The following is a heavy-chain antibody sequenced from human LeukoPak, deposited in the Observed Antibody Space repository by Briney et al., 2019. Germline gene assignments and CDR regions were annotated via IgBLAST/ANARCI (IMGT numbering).Heavy chain of an antibody. J-gene: IGHJ4*02. CDR2: IFPSGGEI. CDR3: ARVWGSHDPFDY. CDR1: GFTFSTFA. D-gene: IGHD2-15*01. Sequence: GGSLRLSCEASGFTFSTFAMIWVRQPPGKGLEWVSSIFPSGGEIHYADSVRGRFTISRDNSKSTLSLQMNSLRAEDTAIYYCARVWGSHDPFDYWGQGTLVTVSS. V-gene: IGHV3-23*01.